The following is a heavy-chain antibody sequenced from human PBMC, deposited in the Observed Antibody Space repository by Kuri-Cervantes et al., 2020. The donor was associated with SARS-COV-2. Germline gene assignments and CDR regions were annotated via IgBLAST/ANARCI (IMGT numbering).Heavy chain of an antibody. D-gene: IGHD4/OR15-4a*01. CDR1: GGSISSYY. V-gene: IGHV4-4*07. CDR2: IYTSGST. CDR3: ARDRDGDNENDY. Sequence: GSLRLSCTVSGGSISSYYWSWIRQPAGKGLEWIGRIYTSGSTNYNPSLKSRVTISVDTSKNQFSLKLSSVTAADTAVYYCARDRDGDNENDYWGQGTLVTVSS. J-gene: IGHJ4*02.